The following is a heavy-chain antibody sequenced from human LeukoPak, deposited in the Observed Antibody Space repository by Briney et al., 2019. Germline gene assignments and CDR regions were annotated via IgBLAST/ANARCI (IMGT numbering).Heavy chain of an antibody. Sequence: EASVKVSCKASGGTFSSYAISWVRQAPGQGLEWMGGIIPIFGTANYAQKFQGRVTITADKSTSTAYMELSSLRSEDTAVYYCANQQQLPPAYNWFDPWGQGTLVTVSS. CDR2: IIPIFGTA. CDR3: ANQQQLPPAYNWFDP. V-gene: IGHV1-69*06. J-gene: IGHJ5*02. CDR1: GGTFSSYA. D-gene: IGHD6-13*01.